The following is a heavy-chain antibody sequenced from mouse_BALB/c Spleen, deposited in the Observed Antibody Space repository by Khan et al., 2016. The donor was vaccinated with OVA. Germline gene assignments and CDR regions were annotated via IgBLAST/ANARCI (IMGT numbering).Heavy chain of an antibody. J-gene: IGHJ3*01. Sequence: VQLQQSGTELVRPGASVKLSCKASGYTFTNSWINWVKQRPGQGLEWIGNIYPSDSYINYNQKFRDKATLTVDKSSTTAYMPLSSPPSEDSAVYYCTRGGVVGSSFAYWGQGTLVTVSA. CDR2: IYPSDSYI. V-gene: IGHV1-69*02. CDR1: GYTFTNSW. CDR3: TRGGVVGSSFAY.